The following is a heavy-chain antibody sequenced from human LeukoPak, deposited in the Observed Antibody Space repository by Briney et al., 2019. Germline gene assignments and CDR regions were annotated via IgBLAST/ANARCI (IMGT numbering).Heavy chain of an antibody. Sequence: SDTLSLTCAVSGYSISSSNWWGWIRQPPGKGLEWIGYIYYSGSTYYNPSLKSRVTMSVDTSKNQFSLKLSSVTAVDTAVCYCARASTGIAVAGPTDAFDIWGQGTMVTVSS. V-gene: IGHV4-28*03. CDR2: IYYSGST. CDR1: GYSISSSNW. J-gene: IGHJ3*02. D-gene: IGHD6-19*01. CDR3: ARASTGIAVAGPTDAFDI.